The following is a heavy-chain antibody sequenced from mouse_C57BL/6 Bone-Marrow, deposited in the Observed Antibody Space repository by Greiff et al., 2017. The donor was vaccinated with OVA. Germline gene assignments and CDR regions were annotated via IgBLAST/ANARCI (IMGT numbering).Heavy chain of an antibody. J-gene: IGHJ1*03. V-gene: IGHV1-19*01. CDR3: ARGGGSCWYFDV. CDR1: GYTFTDYY. D-gene: IGHD1-3*01. Sequence: VQLKESGPVLVKPGASVKMSCKASGYTFTDYYMNWVKQSHGKSLEWIGVINPYNGGTSYNQKFKGKATLTVDKSSSTAYMELNSLTSEDSAVYYCARGGGSCWYFDVWGTGTTVTVSS. CDR2: INPYNGGT.